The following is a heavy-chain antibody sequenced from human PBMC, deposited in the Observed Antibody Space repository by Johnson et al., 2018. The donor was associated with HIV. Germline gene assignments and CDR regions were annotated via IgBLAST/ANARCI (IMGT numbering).Heavy chain of an antibody. CDR2: ISYDGSNK. CDR1: GFTFSTYA. V-gene: IGHV3-30-3*01. J-gene: IGHJ3*01. D-gene: IGHD5-24*01. CDR3: AKDIYGYDV. Sequence: QVQLVESGGGVVQPGRSLRLSCAASGFTFSTYAMHWVRQAPGKGLEWVAVISYDGSNKYYADSVKGRFTISRDNSKNTLYLQMKSLKAEDTAVYYCAKDIYGYDVWGQGTTVTVSS.